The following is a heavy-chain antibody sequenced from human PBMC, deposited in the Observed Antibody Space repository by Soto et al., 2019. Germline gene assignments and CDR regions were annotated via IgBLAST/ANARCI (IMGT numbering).Heavy chain of an antibody. CDR3: AKDRSVDTRDWFDP. V-gene: IGHV3-23*01. Sequence: LRLSCAASGFTFATYAMNWVRQAPGKGLEWVSGISGSGGSTYYTDSVKGRFTISRDNSKNTLYLQMNSLRADDTAVYYCAKDRSVDTRDWFDPWGQGTLVTVSS. CDR2: ISGSGGST. D-gene: IGHD5-18*01. J-gene: IGHJ5*02. CDR1: GFTFATYA.